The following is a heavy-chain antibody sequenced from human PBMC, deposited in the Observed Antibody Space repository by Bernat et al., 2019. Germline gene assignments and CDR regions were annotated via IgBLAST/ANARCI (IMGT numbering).Heavy chain of an antibody. V-gene: IGHV3-74*01. J-gene: IGHJ4*02. CDR2: INRDGSIT. D-gene: IGHD2/OR15-2a*01. CDR3: VRIGYSTSSLGIDY. Sequence: EVQLVESGGGLVQPGGSLRLSCAASGLTFSSYWMHWVRQAPGKGLVWVARINRDGSITTYADSVRGRFTISRDNAKNTLFLQMTSLRFEDTAVYYCVRIGYSTSSLGIDYWGQGALVSVSS. CDR1: GLTFSSYW.